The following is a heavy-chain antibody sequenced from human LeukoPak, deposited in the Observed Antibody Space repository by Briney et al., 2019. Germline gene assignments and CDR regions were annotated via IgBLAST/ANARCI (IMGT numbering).Heavy chain of an antibody. CDR1: GFTFSSYA. CDR3: AKEGGHYYGSGSYYLDY. Sequence: GGSLRLSCAASGFTFSSYAMSWVRQAPGKGLEWVSAISGSGGSTYYADSVKGRLTISRDNSKNTLYLQMNSLRAEDTAVYYCAKEGGHYYGSGSYYLDYWGQGTLVTVSS. CDR2: ISGSGGST. D-gene: IGHD3-10*01. V-gene: IGHV3-23*01. J-gene: IGHJ4*02.